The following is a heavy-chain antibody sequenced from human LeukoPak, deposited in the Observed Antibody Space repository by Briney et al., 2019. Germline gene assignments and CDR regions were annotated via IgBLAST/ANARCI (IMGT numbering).Heavy chain of an antibody. CDR1: GYSISSGYY. CDR2: IYHSGST. CDR3: ASGEWHGDLFDY. V-gene: IGHV4-38-2*02. Sequence: SETLSLTCTVSGYSISSGYYWGWIRQPPGKGLEWIGSIYHSGSTYYNPSLKSRVTISVDTSKNQFSLRLSSVTAADTAVYYCASGEWHGDLFDYWAREPWSPSPQ. J-gene: IGHJ4*02. D-gene: IGHD4-17*01.